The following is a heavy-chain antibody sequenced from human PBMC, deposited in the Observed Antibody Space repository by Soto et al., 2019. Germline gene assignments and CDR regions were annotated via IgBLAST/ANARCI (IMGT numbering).Heavy chain of an antibody. CDR1: GLTFSTYT. Sequence: PGGSLSLSCAASGLTFSTYTMNWVRQAPGKGLEWVSGISGNGDSTYYADSVKGRFTISRDNSKNTLFLQMNSLRAEDTAVYYCAKDACRVSLRWAPAWGQGTLVTVS. CDR2: ISGNGDST. CDR3: AKDACRVSLRWAPA. V-gene: IGHV3-23*01. D-gene: IGHD3-10*01. J-gene: IGHJ1*01.